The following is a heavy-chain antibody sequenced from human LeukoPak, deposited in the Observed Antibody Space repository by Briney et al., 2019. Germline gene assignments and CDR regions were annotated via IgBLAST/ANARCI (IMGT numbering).Heavy chain of an antibody. J-gene: IGHJ3*02. Sequence: GGSLRLSCAASEFTFPMCWMSWVRQAPGKGLEWVADIKQDGSEKYYVDSVKGRFTISRQNAKKSLFLQMNSLRAEDTAVYYCARHRNGGSQDDAFDIWGQGTMVTVSS. CDR2: IKQDGSEK. CDR1: EFTFPMCW. CDR3: ARHRNGGSQDDAFDI. V-gene: IGHV3-7*01. D-gene: IGHD2-15*01.